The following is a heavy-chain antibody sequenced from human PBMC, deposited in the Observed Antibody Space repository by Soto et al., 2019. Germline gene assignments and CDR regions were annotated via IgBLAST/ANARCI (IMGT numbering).Heavy chain of an antibody. CDR2: IYYSGST. CDR3: ARDGWVRGGKGGSSSSGTGWDFYYYYYGMDV. Sequence: QVQLQESGPGLVKPSETLSLTCTVSGGSISSYYWSWIRQPPGKGLEWIGYIYYSGSTNYNPSLKSRVTISVDTSKNQFSLKLSSVTAADTAVYYCARDGWVRGGKGGSSSSGTGWDFYYYYYGMDVWGQGTTVTVSS. J-gene: IGHJ6*02. V-gene: IGHV4-59*01. CDR1: GGSISSYY. D-gene: IGHD6-6*01.